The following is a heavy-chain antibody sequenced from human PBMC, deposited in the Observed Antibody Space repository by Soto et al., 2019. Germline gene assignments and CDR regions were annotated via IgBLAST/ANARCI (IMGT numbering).Heavy chain of an antibody. Sequence: QVQLVQSGAEVKKPGASVKVSCKASGYTFTSYGISWVRQAPGQGLEWMGWISAYNGNTNYAQKLQGRVTMTTDTSTSTAYMELRSLRSDDTAVYYCARSTWGVIITMYYYYGMDVWGQGTTVTVSS. CDR2: ISAYNGNT. J-gene: IGHJ6*02. V-gene: IGHV1-18*04. CDR3: ARSTWGVIITMYYYYGMDV. CDR1: GYTFTSYG. D-gene: IGHD3-10*01.